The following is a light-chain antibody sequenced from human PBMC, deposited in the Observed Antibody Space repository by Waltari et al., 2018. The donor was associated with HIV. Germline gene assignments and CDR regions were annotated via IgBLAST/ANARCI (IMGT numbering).Light chain of an antibody. V-gene: IGKV1-33*01. CDR3: QQCDNFPPIT. CDR2: DAS. Sequence: DIQMTQSPSSLSASVGDRVSITCQASQDISNYLNWYQQKPGKAPKVLIYDASNLKVGVPLRFSGTGSGTHFTFTITNLQPEDIATYYCQQCDNFPPITFGQGTRLEI. J-gene: IGKJ5*01. CDR1: QDISNY.